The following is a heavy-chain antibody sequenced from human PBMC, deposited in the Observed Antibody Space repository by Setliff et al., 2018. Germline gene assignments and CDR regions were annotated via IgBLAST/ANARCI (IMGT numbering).Heavy chain of an antibody. D-gene: IGHD5-18*01. CDR1: GFTFSDYY. V-gene: IGHV3-7*01. J-gene: IGHJ6*02. CDR3: ASDRTAMVTHYGMDV. CDR2: IKQDGSEK. Sequence: GGSLRLSCAASGFTFSDYYISWIRQAPGKGLEWVANIKQDGSEKYYVDSVKGRFTISRDNAKNSLYLQMNSLRAEETAVYYCASDRTAMVTHYGMDVWGQGTTVTVSS.